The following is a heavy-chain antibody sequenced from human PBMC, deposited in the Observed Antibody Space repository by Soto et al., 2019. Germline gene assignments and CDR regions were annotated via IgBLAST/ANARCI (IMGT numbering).Heavy chain of an antibody. CDR2: INPNSGGT. CDR1: GYTFTGYY. CDR3: ARDAMVRGVIIPDYYYGMDV. Sequence: ASVKVSCKASGYTFTGYYMHWVLQAPGQGLEWMGWINPNSGGTNYAQKFQGWVTMTRDTSISTAYMELSRLRSDDTAVYYCARDAMVRGVIIPDYYYGMDVWGQGTTVTVSS. J-gene: IGHJ6*02. V-gene: IGHV1-2*04. D-gene: IGHD3-10*01.